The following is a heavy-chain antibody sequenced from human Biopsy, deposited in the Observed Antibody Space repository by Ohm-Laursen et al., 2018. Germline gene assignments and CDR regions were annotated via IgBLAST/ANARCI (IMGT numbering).Heavy chain of an antibody. CDR1: GDSVSNNF. CDR2: RFYRGTT. Sequence: GTLSLTCTVSGDSVSNNFWTWIRQPPGKTLEWIAYRFYRGTTTYNPSLKGRVIVSVDPPKSQISLKLTSVTASDTAIYYCARLTRRGNIIFFDYWGQGTLVAVSS. J-gene: IGHJ4*02. V-gene: IGHV4-59*08. D-gene: IGHD1-26*01. CDR3: ARLTRRGNIIFFDY.